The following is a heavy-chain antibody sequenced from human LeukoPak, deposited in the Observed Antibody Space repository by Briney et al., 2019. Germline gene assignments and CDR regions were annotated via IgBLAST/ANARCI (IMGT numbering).Heavy chain of an antibody. D-gene: IGHD5-18*01. J-gene: IGHJ6*02. V-gene: IGHV1-3*01. Sequence: GASVKVSCKASGYTFTSYAMHWVRQAPGQRLEWMGWINAGNGNTKYSQKFQGRVTITRDTSASTAYMELSSLRSEDTAVYYCASSNVNTANLRGYGMDVWGQGTTVTVSS. CDR2: INAGNGNT. CDR1: GYTFTSYA. CDR3: ASSNVNTANLRGYGMDV.